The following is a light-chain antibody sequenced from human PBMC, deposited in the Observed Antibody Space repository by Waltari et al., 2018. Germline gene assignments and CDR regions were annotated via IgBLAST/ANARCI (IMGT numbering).Light chain of an antibody. CDR3: QQSYSTLFT. CDR2: AAS. J-gene: IGKJ3*01. V-gene: IGKV1-39*01. CDR1: QSISSY. Sequence: DIQMTQSPSSLSASVGDRVTITCRASQSISSYLNWYQQKPGKAPKLLIYAASSLQSGVPSRFSGSGSGTDVTRTISSLQPEDFATYYCQQSYSTLFTFGPGTKVDIK.